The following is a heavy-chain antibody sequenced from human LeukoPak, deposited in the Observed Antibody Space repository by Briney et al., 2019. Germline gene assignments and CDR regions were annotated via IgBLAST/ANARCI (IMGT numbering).Heavy chain of an antibody. CDR2: ISYDGSNK. V-gene: IGHV3-30-3*01. CDR1: GFTFSSYA. CDR3: ARDIIAAAGTGAFDI. Sequence: GRSLRLSCAASGFTFSSYAMHWVRQAPGKGLEWVAVISYDGSNKYYADSVKGRFTISRDNSKNTLYLQMNSLRAEDTAVYYCARDIIAAAGTGAFDIWGQGTMVTVSS. D-gene: IGHD6-13*01. J-gene: IGHJ3*02.